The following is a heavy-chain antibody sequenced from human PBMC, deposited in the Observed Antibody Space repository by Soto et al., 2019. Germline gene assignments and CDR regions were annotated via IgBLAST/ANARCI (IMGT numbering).Heavy chain of an antibody. Sequence: QVQLQESGPGLVKPSAALSVTCDVSGGSINSHDWWNWVRQPPGKGLEWVGQISHSGRTNYTQSLTSRVTISVDKSKTHFSLKLTSVTAADTAVYYCAARHFWSGPWTDRRLDYWGQGTLVTVSS. V-gene: IGHV4-4*02. CDR2: ISHSGRT. J-gene: IGHJ4*02. CDR1: GGSINSHDW. CDR3: AARHFWSGPWTDRRLDY. D-gene: IGHD3-3*02.